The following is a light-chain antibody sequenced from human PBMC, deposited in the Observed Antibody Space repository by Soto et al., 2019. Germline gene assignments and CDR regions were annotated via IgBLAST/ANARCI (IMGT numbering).Light chain of an antibody. Sequence: EIVMTQSPATLSVYTGERATLSCRASQSVSGNLAWYQQKPGQAPRLLIYGASTRATGIPARFSGSGSGTEFTLTISSLQSEDFAVYYCQQYNNGPRTFGQGTKVDIK. CDR2: GAS. J-gene: IGKJ1*01. CDR1: QSVSGN. V-gene: IGKV3-15*01. CDR3: QQYNNGPRT.